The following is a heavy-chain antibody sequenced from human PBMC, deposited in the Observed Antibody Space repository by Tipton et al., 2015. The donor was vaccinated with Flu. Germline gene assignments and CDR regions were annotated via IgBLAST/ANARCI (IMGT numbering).Heavy chain of an antibody. Sequence: TLSLTCTVYGGSFSGYYCSWIRQPPGKGLEWIGEINHSGSTNYNPSLKSRVTISVDTSKNQLSLKLSSVTAADTAVYYCAKEPPGHWGQGTLVTVSS. CDR2: INHSGST. CDR1: GGSFSGYY. CDR3: AKEPPGH. V-gene: IGHV4-34*01. J-gene: IGHJ4*02.